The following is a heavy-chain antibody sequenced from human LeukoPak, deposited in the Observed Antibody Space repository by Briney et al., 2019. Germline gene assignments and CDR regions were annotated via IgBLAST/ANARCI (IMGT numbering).Heavy chain of an antibody. V-gene: IGHV1-69*04. J-gene: IGHJ6*02. Sequence: GASVKVSCKASGGTFSSYAISWVRQAPGQGLEWMGRIIPILGIANYAQKFQGRVTITADKSTSTAYMELSSLRSEDTAVYYCARSITISPWRMDVWGQGTTVTVSS. CDR1: GGTFSSYA. CDR2: IIPILGIA. D-gene: IGHD3-3*01. CDR3: ARSITISPWRMDV.